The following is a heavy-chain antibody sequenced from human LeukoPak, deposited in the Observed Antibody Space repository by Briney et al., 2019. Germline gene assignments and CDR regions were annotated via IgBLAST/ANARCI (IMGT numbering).Heavy chain of an antibody. CDR3: ARGARGSGSYYGY. CDR2: IYYSGST. CDR1: GVSICSYY. V-gene: IGHV4-59*01. Sequence: SETLSLTCTVSGVSICSYYWSWIRQPPGKGLEWIGYIYYSGSTNYNPSLKSRVTISVDTPKNQFSLKLSSVTAADTAVYYCARGARGSGSYYGYWGQGTLVTVSS. D-gene: IGHD3-10*01. J-gene: IGHJ4*02.